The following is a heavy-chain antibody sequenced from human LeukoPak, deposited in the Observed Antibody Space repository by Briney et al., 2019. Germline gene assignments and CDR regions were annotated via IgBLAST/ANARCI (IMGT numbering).Heavy chain of an antibody. CDR2: ISSSGSTI. J-gene: IGHJ6*04. Sequence: PGGSLRLSCAASGFPFSRSEMNWVRQAPGKGLEWISYISSSGSTIYYADSVKGRFTISRDNAKNSLYLQMNSLRAEDTAVYYCAELGITMIGGVWGKGTTVTISS. CDR1: GFPFSRSE. V-gene: IGHV3-48*03. D-gene: IGHD3-10*02. CDR3: AELGITMIGGV.